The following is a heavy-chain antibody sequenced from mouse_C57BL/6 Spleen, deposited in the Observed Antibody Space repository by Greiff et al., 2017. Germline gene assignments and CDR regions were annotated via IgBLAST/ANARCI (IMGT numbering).Heavy chain of an antibody. D-gene: IGHD2-14*01. J-gene: IGHJ4*01. V-gene: IGHV7-3*01. CDR1: GFTFTDYY. CDR3: ARYTGKVRGAIDY. Sequence: DVKLVESGGGLVQPGGSLSLSCAASGFTFTDYYMSWVRQPPGKALEWMGLIRNKANGDTSEYSVSVKGLFTIYRDKSQRSLYLQMHALRAEDSAIYYCARYTGKVRGAIDYWGQGTSVTVSS. CDR2: IRNKANGDTS.